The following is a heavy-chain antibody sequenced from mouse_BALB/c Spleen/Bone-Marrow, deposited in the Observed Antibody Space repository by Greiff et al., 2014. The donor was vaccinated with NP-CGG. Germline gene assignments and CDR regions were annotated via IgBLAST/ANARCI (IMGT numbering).Heavy chain of an antibody. CDR2: IYPGNSDT. CDR3: TTLARNKFDY. CDR1: GYTFSNYW. V-gene: IGHV1-5*01. J-gene: IGHJ2*01. D-gene: IGHD3-1*01. Sequence: DVKLVESGTVLARPGAAVKMSSKASGYTFSNYWMHWVKQRPGQGLEWIGTIYPGNSDTTYNQKFKGKATLTAVTSTSTAYMELSSLTNEDPAVYYCTTLARNKFDYWGQGTTLTVSS.